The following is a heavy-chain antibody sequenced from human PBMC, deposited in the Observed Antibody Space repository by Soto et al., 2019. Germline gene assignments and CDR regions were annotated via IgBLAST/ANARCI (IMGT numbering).Heavy chain of an antibody. CDR3: ARVGCSGGSCYPDYYMDV. CDR1: SGSISSSNW. J-gene: IGHJ6*03. V-gene: IGHV4-4*02. D-gene: IGHD2-15*01. CDR2: IYHSGST. Sequence: QVQLRESGPGLVKPSGTLSLTCAVSSGSISSSNWWSWVRQPPGKGLEWIGEIYHSGSTNYNPSLKSRVTISVDKSKNQFSLKLSSVTAADTAVYYCARVGCSGGSCYPDYYMDVWGKGTTVTVSS.